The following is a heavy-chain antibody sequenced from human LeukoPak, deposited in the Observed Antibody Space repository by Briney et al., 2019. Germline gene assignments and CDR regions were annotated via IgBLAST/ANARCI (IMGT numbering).Heavy chain of an antibody. CDR3: ARDRLGYCSGGSCYSTPNWFDP. CDR1: GYTFTGYY. D-gene: IGHD2-15*01. Sequence: ASVKVSCKASGYTFTGYYMHWVRQAPGQGLEGMGWINPNSGGTNYAQKFQGRVTMTRDTSISTAYMELSRLRSDDTAVYYCARDRLGYCSGGSCYSTPNWFDPWGQGTLVTVSS. V-gene: IGHV1-2*02. CDR2: INPNSGGT. J-gene: IGHJ5*02.